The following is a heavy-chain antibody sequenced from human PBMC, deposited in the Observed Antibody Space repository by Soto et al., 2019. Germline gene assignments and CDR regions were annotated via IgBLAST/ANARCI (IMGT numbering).Heavy chain of an antibody. Sequence: GGSLSLSCAASGFTFSSYSMNWVRQAPGKGLEWVSSISSSSSYIYYADSVKGRFTISRDNAKNSLYLQMNSLRAEDTAVYYCARDMEFVVVVAAADYWGQGTLVTVSS. J-gene: IGHJ4*02. V-gene: IGHV3-21*01. CDR3: ARDMEFVVVVAAADY. CDR2: ISSSSSYI. CDR1: GFTFSSYS. D-gene: IGHD2-15*01.